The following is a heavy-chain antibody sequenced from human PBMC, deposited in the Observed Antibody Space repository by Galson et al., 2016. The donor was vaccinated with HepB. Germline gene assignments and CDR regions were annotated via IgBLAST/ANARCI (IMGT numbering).Heavy chain of an antibody. D-gene: IGHD1-26*01. J-gene: IGHJ4*02. V-gene: IGHV3-66*01. CDR2: IYSGGST. CDR3: ARGYGSDHDY. Sequence: SLRLSCAATGFTVSSNYMSWVRQAPGKGLEWVSVIYSGGSTYYADSVKGRFIISRDNSKNTVYLQMNSLRAEDTAVYYCARGYGSDHDYWGQGIQVTVSS. CDR1: GFTVSSNY.